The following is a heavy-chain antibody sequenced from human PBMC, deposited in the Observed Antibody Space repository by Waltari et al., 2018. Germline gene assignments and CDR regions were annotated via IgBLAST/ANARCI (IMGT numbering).Heavy chain of an antibody. V-gene: IGHV4-59*01. CDR2: MVHTGNT. Sequence: QVQLQQSGPGLVKSSETLSLTCTVSGDSITSSYWTWIRQPPEKGLEWIGNMVHTGNTTYNPSLRSRVTLSLDTSKNQLSLKLASVTAADTATYYCAKGSGWNLFWGQGTLVTVSS. CDR3: AKGSGWNLF. CDR1: GDSITSSY. J-gene: IGHJ4*02. D-gene: IGHD6-19*01.